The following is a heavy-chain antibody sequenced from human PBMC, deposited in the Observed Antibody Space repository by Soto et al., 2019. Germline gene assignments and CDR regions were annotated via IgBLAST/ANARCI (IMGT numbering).Heavy chain of an antibody. CDR1: GFSLSTSGVG. CDR2: IYWDDDK. Sequence: QITLKESGPTLVKPTQTLTLTCTFSGFSLSTSGVGVGWIRQPPGKALEWLALIYWDDDKRYSPSLKSRLTITDDTSKDQVVLTMTNMDPVDTATYYCARHCSGGSCYGEFDYWGQGTLVTVSS. CDR3: ARHCSGGSCYGEFDY. V-gene: IGHV2-5*02. J-gene: IGHJ4*02. D-gene: IGHD2-15*01.